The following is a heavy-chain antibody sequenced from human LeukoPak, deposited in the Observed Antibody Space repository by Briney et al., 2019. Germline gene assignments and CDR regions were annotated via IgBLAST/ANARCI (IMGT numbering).Heavy chain of an antibody. CDR1: GGSISSSSYY. V-gene: IGHV4-39*01. CDR2: IYYSGST. CDR3: ARWLHPQHPPFY. J-gene: IGHJ4*02. Sequence: SETLSLTCTVSGGSISSSSYYWGWIRQPPGKGLEWIGSIYYSGSTYYNPSLKSRVTISVDTSKNQFSLKLSSVTAADTAVYYCARWLHPQHPPFYWGQGTLVTVSS. D-gene: IGHD5-18*01.